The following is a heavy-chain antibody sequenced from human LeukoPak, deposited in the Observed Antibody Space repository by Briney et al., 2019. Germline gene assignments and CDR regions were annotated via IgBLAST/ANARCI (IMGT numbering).Heavy chain of an antibody. Sequence: GGSLRLSCAASGFTFSSYAMSWVRQAPGKGLEWVSAISGSGGSTYYADSVKGRFTISRDNSKNTLYLQMNSLRAEDTAVYYCAKDLYLGSSGYYSLFDYWGQGTLVTVSS. CDR2: ISGSGGST. J-gene: IGHJ4*02. CDR1: GFTFSSYA. V-gene: IGHV3-23*01. CDR3: AKDLYLGSSGYYSLFDY. D-gene: IGHD3-22*01.